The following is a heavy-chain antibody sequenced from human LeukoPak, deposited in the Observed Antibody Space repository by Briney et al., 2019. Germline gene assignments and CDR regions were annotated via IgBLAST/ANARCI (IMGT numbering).Heavy chain of an antibody. CDR3: ARDWDYNVLTGYLLNGF. D-gene: IGHD3-9*01. Sequence: ASVKVSCKASGDTFTTYGISWVRQAPGQGLEWMGWISAHNGNTNYAQKLQGRVTMTTDTSTSTAYMELRSLRSDDTAVYYCARDWDYNVLTGYLLNGFWGQGTLVTVSS. V-gene: IGHV1-18*01. J-gene: IGHJ4*02. CDR1: GDTFTTYG. CDR2: ISAHNGNT.